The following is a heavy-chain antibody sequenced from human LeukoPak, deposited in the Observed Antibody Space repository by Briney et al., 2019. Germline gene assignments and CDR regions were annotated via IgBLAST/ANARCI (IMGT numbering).Heavy chain of an antibody. D-gene: IGHD1-14*01. J-gene: IGHJ4*02. Sequence: GGSLRLSCAASGFTFSSYEMNWVRQAPGMGLEWVSYISSSDSTIYYADSVKGRFTISRDNAKNSLYLQMNSLRAEDTAVYYCARDGIYFDYWGQGTLVTVSS. CDR3: ARDGIYFDY. CDR1: GFTFSSYE. V-gene: IGHV3-48*03. CDR2: ISSSDSTI.